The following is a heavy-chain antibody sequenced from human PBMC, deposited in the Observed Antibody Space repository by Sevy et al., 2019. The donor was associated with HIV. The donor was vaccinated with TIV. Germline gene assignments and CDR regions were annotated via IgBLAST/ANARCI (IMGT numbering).Heavy chain of an antibody. Sequence: ASVKVSCKASGYTFITYGITWVRQAPGQGLEWMGWISGYNVHTKYARELQGRVTITTDTSTSTAYLELRSLTSDDTAVYYCARTGYSTLDRVAAAYSSLDFWGQGTLVTVSS. D-gene: IGHD6-13*01. CDR2: ISGYNVHT. CDR3: ARTGYSTLDRVAAAYSSLDF. CDR1: GYTFITYG. J-gene: IGHJ4*02. V-gene: IGHV1-18*01.